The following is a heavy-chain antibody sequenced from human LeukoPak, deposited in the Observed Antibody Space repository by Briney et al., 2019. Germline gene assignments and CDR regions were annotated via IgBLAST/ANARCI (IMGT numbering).Heavy chain of an antibody. CDR1: GYTFSGYY. J-gene: IGHJ4*02. V-gene: IGHV1-2*06. CDR2: INPNSGDT. CDR3: ARFPRKTVTTNY. Sequence: ASVKVSCKASGYTFSGYYMRWERQAPGQGLEWMGRINPNSGDTNYAQKFQGRVTMTRDTSISTAYMELSRLRSDDTAVYYCARFPRKTVTTNYWGQGTLVTVSS. D-gene: IGHD4-17*01.